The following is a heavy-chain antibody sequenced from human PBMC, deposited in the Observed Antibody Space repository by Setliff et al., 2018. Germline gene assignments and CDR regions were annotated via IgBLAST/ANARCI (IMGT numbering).Heavy chain of an antibody. Sequence: SETLSLTCSVSGASISSNYWSWIRQSPGKGLEWIGYIYYNGTTRYSPSLKSRVTISVDTSKNQFSLRLTSVTAADTAVYYCTSTPRGGINITTRTGAFDSWGQGTLVTVSS. V-gene: IGHV4-59*01. CDR3: TSTPRGGINITTRTGAFDS. CDR1: GASISSNY. D-gene: IGHD6-6*01. CDR2: IYYNGTT. J-gene: IGHJ4*02.